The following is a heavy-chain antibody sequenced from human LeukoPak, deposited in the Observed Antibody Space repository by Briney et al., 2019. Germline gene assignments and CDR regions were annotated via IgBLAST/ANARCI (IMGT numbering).Heavy chain of an antibody. V-gene: IGHV3-21*06. J-gene: IGHJ6*02. CDR1: GFTFSSSS. CDR3: ARETGPYGMDV. CDR2: ISPSSSYI. D-gene: IGHD3-10*01. Sequence: GGSLRLSCAASGFTFSSSSMNWVRQAPGKGLEFVSSISPSSSYIYYADSVKGRFTISRDDAKNSLFLQMNSLRAEDTAVYYCARETGPYGMDVWGQGALVTVS.